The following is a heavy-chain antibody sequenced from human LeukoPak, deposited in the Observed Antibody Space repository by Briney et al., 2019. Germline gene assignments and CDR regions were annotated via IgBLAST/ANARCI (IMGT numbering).Heavy chain of an antibody. J-gene: IGHJ3*02. D-gene: IGHD3-22*01. V-gene: IGHV3-20*04. Sequence: GGSLRLSCAASGFTFSSYAMSWVRQAPGKGLEWVSGINWNGGSTGYADSVKGRFTISRDNAKNSLYLQMNSLRAEDTALYYCARQGDSSDLDASDIWGQGTMVTVSS. CDR3: ARQGDSSDLDASDI. CDR2: INWNGGST. CDR1: GFTFSSYA.